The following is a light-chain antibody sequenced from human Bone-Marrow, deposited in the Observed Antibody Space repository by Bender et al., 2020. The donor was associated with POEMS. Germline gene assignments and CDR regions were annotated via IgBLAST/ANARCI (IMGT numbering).Light chain of an antibody. CDR2: KDS. J-gene: IGLJ1*01. Sequence: SYELTQPPSVSVSPGQTARITCSGDALPKQYAYWYQQKPGQAPVLVIYKDSERPSGIPERFSGSSSGATVTLSISGVQPEDEADYYCQSADNSGTYVFGPGTKVTVL. CDR3: QSADNSGTYV. V-gene: IGLV3-25*03. CDR1: ALPKQY.